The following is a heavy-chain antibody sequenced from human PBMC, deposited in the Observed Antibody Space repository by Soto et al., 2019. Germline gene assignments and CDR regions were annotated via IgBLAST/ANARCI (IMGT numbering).Heavy chain of an antibody. CDR2: INPNSGNT. Sequence: GASVKVSCKASGYTFSDFYISWVRQAPGQGLEWMGWINPNSGNTNYAQNFKGRVTMTRDTSTNTAYMELTRLGPDDTAVYYCARGFRGGDADWFDPWGQGTLVTXSS. V-gene: IGHV1-2*02. D-gene: IGHD2-21*02. J-gene: IGHJ5*02. CDR3: ARGFRGGDADWFDP. CDR1: GYTFSDFY.